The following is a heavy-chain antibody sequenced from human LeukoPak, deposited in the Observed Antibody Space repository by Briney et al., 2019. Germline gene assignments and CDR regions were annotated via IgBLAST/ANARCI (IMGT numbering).Heavy chain of an antibody. V-gene: IGHV3-7*01. CDR3: ARDRAYSAFDI. CDR2: IKEDGGKE. Sequence: GGSLRLSCVASGFTFSISWMTWVREAPGKGLEWLANIKEDGGKENYVDSVKGRFTISRDNAKYSVYLQLNSLRVEDTALYYCARDRAYSAFDIWGQGTMVTVSP. D-gene: IGHD4-11*01. J-gene: IGHJ3*02. CDR1: GFTFSISW.